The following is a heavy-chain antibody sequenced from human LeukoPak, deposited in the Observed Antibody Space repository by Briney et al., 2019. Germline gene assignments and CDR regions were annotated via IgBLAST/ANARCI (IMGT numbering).Heavy chain of an antibody. V-gene: IGHV4-4*02. Sequence: SGTLSLTCAVSGGSISSSNWWSWVRQPPGKGLEWIGEIYHSGSTNYNPSLKSRVTISVDKSKNQSSLKLSSVTAADTAVYYCARESGGFFRYYYYGMDVWGKGTTVTVSS. CDR1: GGSISSSNW. D-gene: IGHD3-3*01. CDR2: IYHSGST. J-gene: IGHJ6*04. CDR3: ARESGGFFRYYYYGMDV.